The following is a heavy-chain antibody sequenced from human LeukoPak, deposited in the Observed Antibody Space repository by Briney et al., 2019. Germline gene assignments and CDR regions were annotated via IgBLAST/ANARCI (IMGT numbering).Heavy chain of an antibody. CDR2: TYYSGST. J-gene: IGHJ5*02. V-gene: IGHV4-30-4*01. CDR3: ARDARYCSGGSCYFRWFDP. Sequence: SETLSLTCTVSGGSISSGDYYWSWIRQPPGKGLEWIGYTYYSGSTYYNPSLKSRVTISVDTSKNQFSLKLSSVTAADTAVYYCARDARYCSGGSCYFRWFDPWGQGTLVTVSS. D-gene: IGHD2-15*01. CDR1: GGSISSGDYY.